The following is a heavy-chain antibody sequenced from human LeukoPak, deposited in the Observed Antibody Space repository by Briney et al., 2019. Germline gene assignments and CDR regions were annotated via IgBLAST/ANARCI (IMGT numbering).Heavy chain of an antibody. Sequence: PSETLSLTCAVYGGSFSGYYWSWIRQPPGKGLEWIGEINHSGSTNYNPSLKSRVTISVGTSKNQFSLKLSSVTAADTAVYYCATSIPLSSSWFDYYYYYGMDVWGQGTTVTVSS. J-gene: IGHJ6*02. V-gene: IGHV4-34*01. CDR3: ATSIPLSSSWFDYYYYYGMDV. CDR1: GGSFSGYY. CDR2: INHSGST. D-gene: IGHD6-13*01.